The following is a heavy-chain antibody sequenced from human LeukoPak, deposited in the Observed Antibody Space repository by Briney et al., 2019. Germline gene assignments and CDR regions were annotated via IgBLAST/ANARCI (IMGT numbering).Heavy chain of an antibody. CDR3: ARKGLTGGLDY. J-gene: IGHJ4*02. Sequence: SETLSLTCTVPGGSLCQYYWSWMRQPPGKGLEWIGNIYYSGSTNYNPSLKSRVTLSLDTSKNQFSLKLSSVTAADTAVYYCARKGLTGGLDYWGQGTLVTVSS. CDR1: GGSLCQYY. V-gene: IGHV4-59*01. CDR2: IYYSGST. D-gene: IGHD2-8*02.